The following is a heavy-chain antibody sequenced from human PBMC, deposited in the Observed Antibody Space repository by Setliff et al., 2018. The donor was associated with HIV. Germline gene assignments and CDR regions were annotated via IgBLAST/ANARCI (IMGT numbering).Heavy chain of an antibody. D-gene: IGHD1-20*01. CDR2: VYWDNDK. CDR1: WFSLDTGGVS. CDR3: AQRPYNSPNWFDP. Sequence: SGPTLVNPTQTLTLTCTFSWFSLDTGGVSVTWIRQPPGKALEWLTIVYWDNDKRYSPSLKSRLTITKDTSKNQVVLTMSNVDPDDTGTYYCAQRPYNSPNWFDPWGQGTMVTVSS. V-gene: IGHV2-5*02. J-gene: IGHJ5*02.